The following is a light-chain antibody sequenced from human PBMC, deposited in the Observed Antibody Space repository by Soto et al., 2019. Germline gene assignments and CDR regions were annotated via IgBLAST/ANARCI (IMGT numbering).Light chain of an antibody. CDR2: AAS. V-gene: IGKV1-39*01. CDR1: QSISNY. Sequence: DIQMTQSPSSLSASVGDRVTITCRASQSISNYLNWYQQRPGKAPELLIYAASSLQSGVPSRFSGSGSGTDFTRTISSLQPEDFATYHCQQSYSIPWTFGQGTKVEIK. J-gene: IGKJ1*01. CDR3: QQSYSIPWT.